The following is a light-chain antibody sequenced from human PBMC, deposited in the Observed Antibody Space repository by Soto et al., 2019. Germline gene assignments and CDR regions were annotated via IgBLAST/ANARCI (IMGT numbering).Light chain of an antibody. CDR2: RNN. Sequence: QSVLTQPPSAPGTPGQRVTISCSGSSSNIGGNYVYWYQQLPGTAPKLLIYRNNQRPSGVPDRFSGSKSGTSASLAISGLRSEDEADYYCAAWDDSLSAWVFGGGTKLTVL. CDR3: AAWDDSLSAWV. CDR1: SSNIGGNY. J-gene: IGLJ3*02. V-gene: IGLV1-47*01.